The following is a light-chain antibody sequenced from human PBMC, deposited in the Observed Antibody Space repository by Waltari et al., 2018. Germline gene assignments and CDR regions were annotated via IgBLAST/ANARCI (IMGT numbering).Light chain of an antibody. J-gene: IGKJ4*01. Sequence: ILLTQSPGTLFLSPGERVTLSCRASQSVRSTHLTWYQQKPGQAPRPLIYGTSTRATGIPDRFSGSGSGTEFTLTISRLEPEDFAVYYCQQYSNSVVTFGGGAKVEIK. CDR2: GTS. CDR3: QQYSNSVVT. CDR1: QSVRSTH. V-gene: IGKV3-20*01.